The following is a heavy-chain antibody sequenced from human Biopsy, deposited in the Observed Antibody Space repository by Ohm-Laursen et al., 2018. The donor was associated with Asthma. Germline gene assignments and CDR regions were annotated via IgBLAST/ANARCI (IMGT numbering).Heavy chain of an antibody. CDR1: GGSMTPTSHY. CDR2: ISYGGKT. D-gene: IGHD3-3*01. Sequence: GTLSLTCSVSGGSMTPTSHYWDWIRQPPGKGLEWIGYISYGGKTSYNPSLQNRVTISRDTSKNQFSLRLPSVTAADSAVYFCARRITIFGVVQKDHGMDAWGQRTTVIVSS. J-gene: IGHJ6*02. CDR3: ARRITIFGVVQKDHGMDA. V-gene: IGHV4-39*01.